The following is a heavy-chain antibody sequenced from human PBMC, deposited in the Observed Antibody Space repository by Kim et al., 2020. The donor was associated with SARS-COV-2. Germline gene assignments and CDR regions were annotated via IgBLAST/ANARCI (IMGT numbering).Heavy chain of an antibody. CDR2: INPDGTTT. Sequence: GGSLRLSCAASGFTFSSHWMHWVRQDPGKGLVWVSRINPDGTTTTYADSVKGRFTISRDNAKNTLFLQMNSLRVEDTAVYYCARSKGPFDFWGQGTLVTVSS. J-gene: IGHJ4*02. CDR1: GFTFSSHW. CDR3: ARSKGPFDF. V-gene: IGHV3-74*01.